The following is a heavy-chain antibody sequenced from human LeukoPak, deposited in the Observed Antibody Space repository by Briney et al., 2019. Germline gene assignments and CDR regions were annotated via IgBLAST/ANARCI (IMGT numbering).Heavy chain of an antibody. V-gene: IGHV3-21*04. CDR2: ISSSSSYI. J-gene: IGHJ3*02. CDR1: GFTFSSYS. Sequence: GGSLRLSCAASGFTFSSYSMNWVRQAPGKGLEWVSSISSSSSYIYYADSVKGRFTISRDNAKNSLYLQMNSLRAEDTALYYCAKDYGGNSVGGAFDIWGQGTMVTVSS. D-gene: IGHD4-23*01. CDR3: AKDYGGNSVGGAFDI.